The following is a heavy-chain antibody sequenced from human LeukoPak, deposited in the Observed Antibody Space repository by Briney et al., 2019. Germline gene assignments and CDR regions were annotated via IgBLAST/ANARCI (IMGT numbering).Heavy chain of an antibody. CDR2: FDPEDGET. D-gene: IGHD3-10*01. CDR1: GYTLTELS. CDR3: ATFVPRSGSPYYYSYMAV. J-gene: IGHJ6*03. V-gene: IGHV1-24*01. Sequence: ASVKVSCKVSGYTLTELSMHWVRQAPGKGLEWMGGFDPEDGETIYAQKFQGRLTMTEDTSTDTAYMELSSLRSGDTAVYYCATFVPRSGSPYYYSYMAVWGKGTTVTISS.